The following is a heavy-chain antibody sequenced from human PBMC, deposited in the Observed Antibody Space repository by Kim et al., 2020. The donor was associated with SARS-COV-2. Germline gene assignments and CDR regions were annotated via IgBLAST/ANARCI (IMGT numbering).Heavy chain of an antibody. J-gene: IGHJ6*02. CDR2: IYYSGST. V-gene: IGHV4-59*01. CDR3: ARVLSIGRPSYSSGWWIGGGELDGMDV. Sequence: SETLSLTCTVSGGSISSYYWSWIRQPPGKGLEWIGYIYYSGSTNYNPSLKSRVTISVDTSKNQFSLKLSSVTAADTAVYYCARVLSIGRPSYSSGWWIGGGELDGMDVWGQGTTVTVSS. D-gene: IGHD6-19*01. CDR1: GGSISSYY.